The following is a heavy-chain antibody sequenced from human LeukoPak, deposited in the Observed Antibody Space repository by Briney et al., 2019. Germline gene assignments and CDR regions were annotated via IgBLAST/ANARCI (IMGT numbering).Heavy chain of an antibody. J-gene: IGHJ4*02. V-gene: IGHV4-34*01. CDR1: GGSFSAYY. CDR2: INHSGST. D-gene: IGHD4-17*01. Sequence: SETPSLTCAVYGGSFSAYYWSWIRQPPGKGLEWIGEINHSGSTDYNPSLKSRVTISVDTSKNQFSLKLTSVTAADTAVYYCARDPTEGRYLDYWGQGALVTVSS. CDR3: ARDPTEGRYLDY.